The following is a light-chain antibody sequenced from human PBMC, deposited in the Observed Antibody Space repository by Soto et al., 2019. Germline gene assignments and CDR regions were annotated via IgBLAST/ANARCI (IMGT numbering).Light chain of an antibody. CDR2: GAS. CDR1: RNIRTY. CDR3: QQSDSMPYS. Sequence: DIQMTQSPSSLSAAVGDRVTLTCRASRNIRTYLTWYQQKPGKAPTLLIYGASTLYNVVPSRFMGTGSGTELTLTISGLQPEDFATYFCQQSDSMPYSFGQGTHLEI. J-gene: IGKJ2*03. V-gene: IGKV1-39*01.